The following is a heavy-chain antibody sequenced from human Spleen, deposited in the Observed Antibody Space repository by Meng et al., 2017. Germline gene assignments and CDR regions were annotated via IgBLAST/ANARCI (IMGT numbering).Heavy chain of an antibody. Sequence: VHIQQWTAGLFMPSATLSLTCAVYGGSFSGYYWSWIRPPPGKGLEWIGEIHHSGITNSNPSLKSRVTISVDTSKNQFSLKLSSVTAADTAIYYWARGERWLQFRSAFDIWGQGTMVTVSS. V-gene: IGHV4-34*01. J-gene: IGHJ3*02. CDR1: GGSFSGYY. CDR2: IHHSGIT. D-gene: IGHD5-24*01. CDR3: ARGERWLQFRSAFDI.